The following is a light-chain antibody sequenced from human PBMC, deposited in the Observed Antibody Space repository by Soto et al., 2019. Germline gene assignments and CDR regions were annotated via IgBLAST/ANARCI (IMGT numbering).Light chain of an antibody. CDR2: ELS. Sequence: QSALTQPPSASGSPGQSVTISCTGTSSDIGGYNYVSWYQQHPGKAPKLMIYELSKRPSGVPDRFSGSKSGNTASLTVSGLQADDEADYYCSSLAGSNNFVVFGGGTKLTVL. J-gene: IGLJ2*01. CDR3: SSLAGSNNFVV. V-gene: IGLV2-8*01. CDR1: SSDIGGYNY.